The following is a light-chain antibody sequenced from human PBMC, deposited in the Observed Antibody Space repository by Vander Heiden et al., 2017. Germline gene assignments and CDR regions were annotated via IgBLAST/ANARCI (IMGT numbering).Light chain of an antibody. J-gene: IGKJ5*01. CDR2: DAY. V-gene: IGKV1-33*01. Sequence: DVQLTQSPSALSASVGDRFPITCQASQYIRHYLNWYQQKVGKAPQLLISDAYDLQTGVPTRFSGDRSGTHFTFTISSLQPEDIATYYCQQYDDFPLTFGQGTRLDI. CDR3: QQYDDFPLT. CDR1: QYIRHY.